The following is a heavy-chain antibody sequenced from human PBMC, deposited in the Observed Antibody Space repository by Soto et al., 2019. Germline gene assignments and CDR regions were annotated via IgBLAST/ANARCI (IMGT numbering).Heavy chain of an antibody. V-gene: IGHV1-69*02. J-gene: IGHJ5*02. CDR2: IIPILGIA. Sequence: QVQLVQSGAEVKKPGSSVKVSCKASGGTFSSYTISWVRQAPGQGLEWMGRIIPILGIANYAQKFQGRVTITADKSTSTADMELSSLRSEDTAVYYCAGAAAATPGWFDPWGQGTLVTVSS. CDR1: GGTFSSYT. D-gene: IGHD6-13*01. CDR3: AGAAAATPGWFDP.